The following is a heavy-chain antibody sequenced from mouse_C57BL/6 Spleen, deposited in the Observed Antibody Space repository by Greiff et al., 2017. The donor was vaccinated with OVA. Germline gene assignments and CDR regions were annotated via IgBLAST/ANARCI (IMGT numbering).Heavy chain of an antibody. D-gene: IGHD6-1*01. CDR3: ERAGPWASYAMDY. CDR2: INYDGSST. Sequence: EVHLVESEGGLVQPGSSMKLSCTASGFTFSDYYMAWVRQVPEKGLEWVANINYDGSSTYYLDSLKSRFIISRDNAKNILYLQMSSLKSEDTATYYCERAGPWASYAMDYWGQGTSVTVSS. J-gene: IGHJ4*01. CDR1: GFTFSDYY. V-gene: IGHV5-16*01.